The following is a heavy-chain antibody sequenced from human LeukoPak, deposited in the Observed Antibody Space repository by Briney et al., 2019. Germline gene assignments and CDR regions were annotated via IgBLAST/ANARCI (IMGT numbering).Heavy chain of an antibody. J-gene: IGHJ4*02. CDR3: ARDHVVNYDILTGYFDY. V-gene: IGHV1-46*01. Sequence: ASVKVSCKASGYTLTSYYIHWVRQAPGQGLEWMGIINPSGGSGSYAQKFQGRVTMTRDTSTSTVYMELSSLRSEDTAVYYCARDHVVNYDILTGYFDYWGQGTPVTVSS. CDR2: INPSGGSG. D-gene: IGHD3-9*01. CDR1: GYTLTSYY.